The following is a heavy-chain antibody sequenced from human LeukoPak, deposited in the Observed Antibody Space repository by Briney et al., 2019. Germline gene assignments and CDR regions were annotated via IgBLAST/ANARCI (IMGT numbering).Heavy chain of an antibody. CDR1: GGTFSSYA. J-gene: IGHJ4*02. CDR3: ARDWGMTTVVAFDY. D-gene: IGHD4-23*01. V-gene: IGHV1-69*04. CDR2: IITILGIA. Sequence: SVKVSCKASGGTFSSYAISWVRQAPGQGLEWMGRIITILGIANYAQKFQGRVTITADKSTSTAYMELSSLRSEDTAVYYCARDWGMTTVVAFDYWGQGTLVTVSS.